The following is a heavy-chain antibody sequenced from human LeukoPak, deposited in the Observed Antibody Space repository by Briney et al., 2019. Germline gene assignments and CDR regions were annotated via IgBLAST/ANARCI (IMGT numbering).Heavy chain of an antibody. CDR2: ISSNSSYI. V-gene: IGHV3-21*01. D-gene: IGHD6-19*01. CDR3: ARDFYSSGWYYGMDV. J-gene: IGHJ6*02. Sequence: MAGGSLRLSCAASGFTFSSYSMNWVRQAPGKGLEWVSSISSNSSYIYYADSVKGRFTISRDNAKNSLYLQMNSLRAEDTAVYYCARDFYSSGWYYGMDVWGQGTTVTVSS. CDR1: GFTFSSYS.